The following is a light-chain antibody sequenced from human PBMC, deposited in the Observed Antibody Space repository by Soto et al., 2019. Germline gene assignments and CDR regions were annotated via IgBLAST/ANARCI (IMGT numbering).Light chain of an antibody. CDR2: GNN. V-gene: IGLV1-40*01. CDR1: RSNIGAGYD. J-gene: IGLJ1*01. Sequence: QSVLTQSPSVSGAPGQRVSISCTGSRSNIGAGYDVHWYQQLPGTAPKLLIYGNNNRPSGVPDRFSGSKSGTSASLAITGLQAEDEGDYYCQSYDISLSGYVFGTGTKLTVL. CDR3: QSYDISLSGYV.